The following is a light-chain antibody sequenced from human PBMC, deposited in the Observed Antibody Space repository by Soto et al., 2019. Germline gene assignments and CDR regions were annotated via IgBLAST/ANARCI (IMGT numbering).Light chain of an antibody. CDR1: SNDIGTYNY. CDR3: SSSTSTATYV. V-gene: IGLV2-14*01. Sequence: QSALTQPASVSGSPGQSIIISCTGTSNDIGTYNYVSWYQQHPGKAPKVMIYEVSIRPSGVSHRFSGSKSGNTASLTISGLQAEDEADYFCSSSTSTATYVFGTGTKVTVL. CDR2: EVS. J-gene: IGLJ1*01.